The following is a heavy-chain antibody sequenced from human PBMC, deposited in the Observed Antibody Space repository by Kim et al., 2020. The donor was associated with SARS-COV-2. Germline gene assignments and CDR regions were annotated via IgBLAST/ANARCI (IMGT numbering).Heavy chain of an antibody. D-gene: IGHD6-13*01. Sequence: TNSNPPLKSRVTISVDTSKNQFSLKLSSVTAADTAVYYCARGLGIAAAGYWGQGTLVTVSS. CDR3: ARGLGIAAAGY. V-gene: IGHV4-34*01. CDR2: T. J-gene: IGHJ4*02.